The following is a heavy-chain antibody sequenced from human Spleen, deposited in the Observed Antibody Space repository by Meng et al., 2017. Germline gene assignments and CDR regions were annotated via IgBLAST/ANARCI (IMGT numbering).Heavy chain of an antibody. Sequence: SETLSLTCTVSGGSVSTSSHYRGWIRQPPGKGLEWIGTIYYSGHTYYNPSLKSRTTVSVDTSKNQFSLKLNSVTAADTAVYYCAPRRGKYYFDYWGQGTLVTVSS. CDR3: APRRGKYYFDY. D-gene: IGHD3-10*01. CDR1: GGSVSTSSHY. CDR2: IYYSGHT. V-gene: IGHV4-39*07. J-gene: IGHJ4*02.